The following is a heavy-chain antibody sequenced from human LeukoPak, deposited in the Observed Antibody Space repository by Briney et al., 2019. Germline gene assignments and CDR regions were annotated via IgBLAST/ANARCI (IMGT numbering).Heavy chain of an antibody. Sequence: SGGSLRLSCAASGFTFDDYAMHWVRQAPGKGLEWVSLISGDGGSTYYADFVKGRFTISRDNSKNSLYLQMNSLRTEDTALYYCAKDPYDSSGYYFKYAFDIWGQGTMVTVSS. D-gene: IGHD3-22*01. CDR3: AKDPYDSSGYYFKYAFDI. J-gene: IGHJ3*02. CDR2: ISGDGGST. CDR1: GFTFDDYA. V-gene: IGHV3-43*02.